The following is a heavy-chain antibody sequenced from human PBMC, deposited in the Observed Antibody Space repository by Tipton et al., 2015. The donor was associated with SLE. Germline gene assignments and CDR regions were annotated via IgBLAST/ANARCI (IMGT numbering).Heavy chain of an antibody. V-gene: IGHV4-61*02. J-gene: IGHJ4*02. Sequence: TLSLTCTVSGGSINSGSYYWTWTRQPAGKGLEWIGRIYTGGSTKYNPSLESRVTISGDTSKNQFSLRLSSVTAADTAVYYCAGGELRYGDYDFYYWGQGSLVTVSS. CDR3: AGGELRYGDYDFYY. D-gene: IGHD4-17*01. CDR1: GGSINSGSYY. CDR2: IYTGGST.